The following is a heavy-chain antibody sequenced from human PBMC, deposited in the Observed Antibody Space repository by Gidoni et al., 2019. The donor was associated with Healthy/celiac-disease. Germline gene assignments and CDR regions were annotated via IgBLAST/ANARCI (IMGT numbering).Heavy chain of an antibody. D-gene: IGHD2-2*01. CDR1: GGTFSSYA. V-gene: IGHV1-69*01. CDR2: IIPIFGTA. J-gene: IGHJ5*02. Sequence: QVQLVQSGAEVKKPGSSVKVSCKASGGTFSSYAISWVRQAPGQGLEWMGGIIPIFGTANYAQKFQGRVTITADESASTAYMELSSLRSEDTAVYYCAREGDFSVVVPAAMGWFDPWGQGTLVTVSS. CDR3: AREGDFSVVVPAAMGWFDP.